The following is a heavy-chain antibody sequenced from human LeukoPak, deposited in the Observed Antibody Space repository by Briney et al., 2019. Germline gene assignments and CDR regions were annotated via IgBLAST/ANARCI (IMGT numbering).Heavy chain of an antibody. V-gene: IGHV3-74*01. J-gene: IGHJ5*02. CDR1: EFTFNKYW. CDR3: VRETDCTGGSCYLSHWFDP. CDR2: INGDGTRT. Sequence: GGSLRLSCAASEFTFNKYWMHWVRQAPGKGLAWDSRINGDGTRTDYVDSVKGRSTISRDNAKNTVNLQMNSLREEDTAVYYCVRETDCTGGSCYLSHWFDPWGQGTLVTVSS. D-gene: IGHD2-15*01.